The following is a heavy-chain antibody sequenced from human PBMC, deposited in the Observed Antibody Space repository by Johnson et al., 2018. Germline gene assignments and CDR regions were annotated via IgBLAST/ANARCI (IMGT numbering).Heavy chain of an antibody. CDR3: ARGLNYDILTGYRYYGMDV. J-gene: IGHJ6*02. D-gene: IGHD3-9*01. V-gene: IGHV1-69*12. CDR2: IIPIFGTA. CDR1: GGTFSSYA. Sequence: QVQLVQSGAEVKKXGSSVKVSCKASGGTFSSYAISWVRQAPGQGLEWMGGIIPIFGTANYAQKFQGRVPLTADESTSTAYMELSSLRSEATAVYYCARGLNYDILTGYRYYGMDVWGQGTTVTVSS.